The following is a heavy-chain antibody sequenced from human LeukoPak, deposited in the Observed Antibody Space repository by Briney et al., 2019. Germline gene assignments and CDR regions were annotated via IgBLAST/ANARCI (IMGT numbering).Heavy chain of an antibody. CDR1: GGSFSGYY. D-gene: IGHD6-19*01. CDR2: INHSGST. V-gene: IGHV4-34*01. J-gene: IGHJ4*02. CDR3: ARRNSSGWYYFDY. Sequence: PSETLSLTCAVYGGSFSGYYWSWIRQPPGKGLEWIGEINHSGSTNYNPSLKSRVTISVDTSKNRFSLKLSSVTAADTAVYYCARRNSSGWYYFDYWGQGTLVTVSS.